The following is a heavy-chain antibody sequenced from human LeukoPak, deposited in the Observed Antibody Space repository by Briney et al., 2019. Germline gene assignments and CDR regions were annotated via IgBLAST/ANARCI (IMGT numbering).Heavy chain of an antibody. D-gene: IGHD4-17*01. V-gene: IGHV3-66*01. CDR2: IYSGGST. Sequence: GGSLRLSCAASGFTFSSYSMNWVRQAPGKGLEWVSVIYSGGSTYYADSVKGRFTISRDNSKNTLYLQMGSLRAEDMAVYYCAREGESTVTTSEPFDYWGQGTLVTVSS. J-gene: IGHJ4*02. CDR1: GFTFSSYS. CDR3: AREGESTVTTSEPFDY.